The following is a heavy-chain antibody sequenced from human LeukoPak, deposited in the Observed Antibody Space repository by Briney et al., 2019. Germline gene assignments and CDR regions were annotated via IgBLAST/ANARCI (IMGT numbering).Heavy chain of an antibody. CDR3: ARVKASHRQDAFDI. D-gene: IGHD2-2*01. Sequence: GASVKVSCKPSGGTFSSYAISWVRQAPGQGLEWMGGIIPIFGTANYAQKFQGRVTITTDESTSTAYMELSSLRSEDTAVYYCARVKASHRQDAFDIWGQGTMVTVSS. J-gene: IGHJ3*02. CDR1: GGTFSSYA. V-gene: IGHV1-69*05. CDR2: IIPIFGTA.